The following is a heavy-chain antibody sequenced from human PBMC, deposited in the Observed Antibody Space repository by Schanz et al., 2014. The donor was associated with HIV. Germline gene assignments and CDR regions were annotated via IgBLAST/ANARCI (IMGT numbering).Heavy chain of an antibody. V-gene: IGHV3-72*01. CDR3: ARWRLGAPSN. CDR1: GFTFSSFG. D-gene: IGHD3-16*01. CDR2: SKNKANGYIT. Sequence: VQLVESGGGVVRPGRSLRLSCAASGFTFSSFGMHWVRQAPGKGLEWVGRSKNKANGYITEYTASVKGRFTISRDDSRNSLYLQMNSLKTEDTAVYFCARWRLGAPSNWGQGTLVTVSS. J-gene: IGHJ4*02.